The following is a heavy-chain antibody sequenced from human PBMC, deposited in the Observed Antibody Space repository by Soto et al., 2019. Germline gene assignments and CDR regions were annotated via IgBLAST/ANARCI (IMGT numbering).Heavy chain of an antibody. CDR1: GYSISSGYY. V-gene: IGHV4-38-2*02. CDR2: IYHSGST. D-gene: IGHD5-12*01. CDR3: AREEVIGGYVF. Sequence: SETLSLTCAISGYSISSGYYWGWIRQPPGKGLGWIGSIYHSGSTYYNPSLRSRVTISVDTSKNQFSLKLSSVTAADTAVYYCAREEVIGGYVFWGQGTLVTVSS. J-gene: IGHJ4*02.